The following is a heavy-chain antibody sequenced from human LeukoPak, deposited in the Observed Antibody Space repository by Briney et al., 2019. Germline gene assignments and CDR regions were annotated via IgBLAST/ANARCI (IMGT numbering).Heavy chain of an antibody. CDR1: GFTFSSYD. J-gene: IGHJ4*02. V-gene: IGHV3-13*01. CDR3: ARGGAVAGLY. Sequence: GGSLRLSCAASGFTFSSYDMHWVRQGTGKGLEWVSAIGKAGDTHYADPVKGRFTISRENAKNSLYLQMNSLRAGDTAVYYCARGGAVAGLYWGQGTLVTVSS. CDR2: IGKAGDT. D-gene: IGHD6-19*01.